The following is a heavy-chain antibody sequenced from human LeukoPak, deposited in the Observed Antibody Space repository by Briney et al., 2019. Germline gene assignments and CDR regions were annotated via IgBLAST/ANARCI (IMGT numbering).Heavy chain of an antibody. V-gene: IGHV1-69*13. CDR1: GGTFSCYA. CDR2: IIPIFGTA. D-gene: IGHD5-24*01. Sequence: SVKVSCKASGGTFSCYAISWVRQAPGQGLEWMGGIIPIFGTANYAQKFQGRVTITADESTSTAYMELSSLRSEDTAVYYCARIGMATTRGYYWGQGTLVTVSS. J-gene: IGHJ4*02. CDR3: ARIGMATTRGYY.